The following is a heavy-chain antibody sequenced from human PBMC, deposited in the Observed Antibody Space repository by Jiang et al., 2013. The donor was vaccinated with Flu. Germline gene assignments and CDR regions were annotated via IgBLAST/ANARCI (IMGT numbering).Heavy chain of an antibody. J-gene: IGHJ6*02. CDR2: ISWNSGSI. CDR3: AKDIRLVLEMASIPTDYGMDV. CDR1: GFTFDDYA. V-gene: IGHV3-9*01. Sequence: QLVESGGGLVQPGRSLRLSCAASGFTFDDYAMHWVRQAPGKGLEWVSGISWNSGSIGYADSVKGRFTISRDNAKNSLYLQMNSLRAEDTALYYCAKDIRLVLEMASIPTDYGMDVWGQGTTVTVSS. D-gene: IGHD5-24*01.